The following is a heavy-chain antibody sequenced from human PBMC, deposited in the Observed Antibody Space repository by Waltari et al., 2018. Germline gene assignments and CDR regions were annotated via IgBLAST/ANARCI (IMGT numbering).Heavy chain of an antibody. CDR3: VRDHWGPDY. J-gene: IGHJ4*02. CDR1: GFSFSIYA. D-gene: IGHD7-27*01. Sequence: EVQLVESGGGLVQPGGSLRLSCAASGFSFSIYAMHWVRQAPGKGLEYVSAMSSNWVSTYYANSMKGRFTISRDNAKDSVYLQMNSLRADDTAMYYCVRDHWGPDYWGQGTLVTVSS. CDR2: MSSNWVST. V-gene: IGHV3-64*01.